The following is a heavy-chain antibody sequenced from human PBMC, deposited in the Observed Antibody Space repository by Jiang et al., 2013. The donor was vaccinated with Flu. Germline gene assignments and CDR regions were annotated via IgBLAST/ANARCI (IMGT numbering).Heavy chain of an antibody. CDR1: GQTFTGHH. CDR3: AFSIEMPPIPAFDY. Sequence: SGAEVKKPGASVKVSCKASGQTFTGHHMHWVRQAPGQRLEWMGSINPNSGGTNLAQKFQGRVTMTWDKSISTVYMELNRLTSDDTAVYYCAFSIEMPPIPAFDYWGQGALVTVSS. J-gene: IGHJ4*02. D-gene: IGHD5-24*01. CDR2: INPNSGGT. V-gene: IGHV1-2*02.